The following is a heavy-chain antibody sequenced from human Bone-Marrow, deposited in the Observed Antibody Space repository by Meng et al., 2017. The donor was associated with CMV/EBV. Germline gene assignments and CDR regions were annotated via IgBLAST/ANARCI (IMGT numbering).Heavy chain of an antibody. CDR1: GFTFSSYA. J-gene: IGHJ5*02. V-gene: IGHV3-23*01. D-gene: IGHD1-1*01. CDR2: ISDSGGNT. Sequence: GGSLRLSCAASGFTFSSYAMNWVRQFPGKGLECVSTISDSGGNTYYADSVKGRFTISRDNSKNTLYLQMNSLRAEDTAVYYCARTGNWFDPWGQGPLVTGSS. CDR3: ARTGNWFDP.